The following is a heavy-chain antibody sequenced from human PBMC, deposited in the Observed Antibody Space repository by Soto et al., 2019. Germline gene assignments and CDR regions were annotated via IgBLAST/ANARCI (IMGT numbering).Heavy chain of an antibody. D-gene: IGHD3-3*01. CDR3: ARDTLGGPYDFWH. CDR1: GFSVSRIF. V-gene: IGHV3-66*01. J-gene: IGHJ4*02. Sequence: EVQLVESGGGLVQPGGSLRLSCAASGFSVSRIFMTWVRQAPGKGLEWVSVISSDGSTYYADSVKGRFTISRDISKNTLFRVMNSLRAEDTAVYHCARDTLGGPYDFWHGGQGTLVTVSS. CDR2: ISSDGST.